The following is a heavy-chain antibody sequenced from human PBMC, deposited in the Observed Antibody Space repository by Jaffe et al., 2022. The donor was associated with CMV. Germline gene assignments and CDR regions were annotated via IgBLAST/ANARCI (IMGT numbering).Heavy chain of an antibody. Sequence: QVQLVESGGGVVQPGRSLRLSCAASGFTFSSYGMHWVRQAPGKGLEWVAVIWYDGSNKYYADSVKGRFTISRDNSKNTLYLQMNSLRAEDTAVYYCARDNQLLWFGELYPNWFDPWGQGTLVTVSS. CDR2: IWYDGSNK. V-gene: IGHV3-33*01. D-gene: IGHD3-10*01. CDR3: ARDNQLLWFGELYPNWFDP. CDR1: GFTFSSYG. J-gene: IGHJ5*02.